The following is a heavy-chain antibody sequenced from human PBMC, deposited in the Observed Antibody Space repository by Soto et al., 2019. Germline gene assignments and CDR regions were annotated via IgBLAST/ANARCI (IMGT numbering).Heavy chain of an antibody. CDR3: AKDLTMALSYGMDV. V-gene: IGHV3-43*01. D-gene: IGHD3-10*01. J-gene: IGHJ6*02. Sequence: GGFLRLPCAASGFTFDDYTIHWVRQATGKGLEWVSLISWDGGSTYYADSVKGRFTISRDSSKNSLYLQMNSLRTEDTALYYCAKDLTMALSYGMDVWGQGTTVTVSS. CDR1: GFTFDDYT. CDR2: ISWDGGST.